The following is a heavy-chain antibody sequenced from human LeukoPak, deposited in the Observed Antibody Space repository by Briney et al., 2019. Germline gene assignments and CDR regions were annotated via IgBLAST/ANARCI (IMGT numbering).Heavy chain of an antibody. J-gene: IGHJ3*02. V-gene: IGHV3-7*05. CDR2: IKQDGIEK. Sequence: TGGSLRLSCAASGFTFSSYWMSWVRQAPGKGLEWVANIKQDGIEKYYVDSVKGRFTISRDNAKKSLYLQMNSLRAEDTAVYYCARGILDCSSTSCYSNYDAFDIWGQGTIVTVSS. D-gene: IGHD2-2*01. CDR1: GFTFSSYW. CDR3: ARGILDCSSTSCYSNYDAFDI.